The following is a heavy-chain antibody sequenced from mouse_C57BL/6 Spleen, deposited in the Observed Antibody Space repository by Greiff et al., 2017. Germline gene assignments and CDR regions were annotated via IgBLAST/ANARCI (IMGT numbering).Heavy chain of an antibody. CDR1: GYSITSGYY. CDR3: ARGGGSYYDY. CDR2: ISYDGSN. Sequence: EVQLQESGPGLVKPSQSLSLTCSVTGYSITSGYYWNWIRQFPGNKLEWMGYISYDGSNNYNPSLKNRISITRDTSKNQFFLKLNSVPTEDTATYYCARGGGSYYDYWGQGTTLTVSS. V-gene: IGHV3-6*01. J-gene: IGHJ2*01.